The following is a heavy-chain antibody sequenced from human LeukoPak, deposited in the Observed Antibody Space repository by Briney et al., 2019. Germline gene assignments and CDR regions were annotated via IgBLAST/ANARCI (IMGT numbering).Heavy chain of an antibody. CDR1: GGSFSGYY. D-gene: IGHD3-22*01. V-gene: IGHV4-34*01. J-gene: IGHJ3*02. CDR3: ARRDYYDSSGYYYGAFDI. CDR2: INHSGST. Sequence: SETLSLTCAVYGGSFSGYYWSWIRQPPGKGLEWIGEINHSGSTNYNPSLKSRVTISVDTSKNQFSLKLSSVTAADTAVYYCARRDYYDSSGYYYGAFDIWGQGTMVTVSS.